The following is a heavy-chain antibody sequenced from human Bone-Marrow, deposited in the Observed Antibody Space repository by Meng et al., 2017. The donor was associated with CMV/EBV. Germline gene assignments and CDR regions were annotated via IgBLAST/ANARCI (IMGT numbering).Heavy chain of an antibody. CDR2: IYSGGST. V-gene: IGHV3-53*01. J-gene: IGHJ4*02. D-gene: IGHD2-2*01. CDR1: GFTASSNY. Sequence: GGSLRLSCPASGFTASSNYMSWVRQAPGKGLEWVSVIYSGGSTYYADSVKGRFTISRDNSKNTLYLQMNSLRAEDTAVYYGASSDCSNSSCYGDYFDYWGQGTLVTVSS. CDR3: ASSDCSNSSCYGDYFDY.